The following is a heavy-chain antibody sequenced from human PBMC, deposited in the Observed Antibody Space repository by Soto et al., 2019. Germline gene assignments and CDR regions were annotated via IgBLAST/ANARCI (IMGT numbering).Heavy chain of an antibody. CDR1: GGTFIGYY. V-gene: IGHV4-34*01. Sequence: SEALPLTCAVYGGTFIGYYWSWILQPPGKGLEWIGEINHSGSTNYNPSLKSRVTISVDTSKNQFSLKLSSVTAADTAVYYCARKMGSSSGFFRIYFDDWGQGTLVTVSS. J-gene: IGHJ4*02. CDR2: INHSGST. D-gene: IGHD6-6*01. CDR3: ARKMGSSSGFFRIYFDD.